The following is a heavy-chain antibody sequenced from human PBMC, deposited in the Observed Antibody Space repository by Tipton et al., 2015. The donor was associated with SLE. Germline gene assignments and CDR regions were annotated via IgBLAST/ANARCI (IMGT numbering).Heavy chain of an antibody. Sequence: SLRLSCAASGFTFSSYSMNWVRQAPGKGLEWISAAAGYGGSTFYANSVRGRFTISRDNSKNTVYLQISRLTVADTAVYYCARGVVEYYGNVGPDWFDPWGQGAQVIASS. J-gene: IGHJ5*02. D-gene: IGHD3-16*01. CDR1: GFTFSSYS. CDR3: ARGVVEYYGNVGPDWFDP. V-gene: IGHV3-23*01. CDR2: AAGYGGST.